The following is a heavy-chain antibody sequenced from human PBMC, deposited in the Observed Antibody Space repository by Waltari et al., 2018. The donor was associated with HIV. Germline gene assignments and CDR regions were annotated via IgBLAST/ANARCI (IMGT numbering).Heavy chain of an antibody. CDR3: AKEYGEPLKRTDFWSAPRNYYYGMDV. J-gene: IGHJ6*02. CDR2: ISGSGGST. Sequence: EVQLLESGGGLVQPGGSLRLSCAASGFTFSSYAMSWVRQAPGKGLAWVSAISGSGGSTYYADSVKGRFTISRDNSKNTLYLQMNSLRAEDTAVYYCAKEYGEPLKRTDFWSAPRNYYYGMDVCGQGTTVTVSS. V-gene: IGHV3-23*01. CDR1: GFTFSSYA. D-gene: IGHD3-3*01.